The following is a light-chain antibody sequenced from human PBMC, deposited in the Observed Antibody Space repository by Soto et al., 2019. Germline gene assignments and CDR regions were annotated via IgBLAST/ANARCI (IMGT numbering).Light chain of an antibody. CDR1: HTINTW. V-gene: IGKV1-5*01. CDR2: YAS. Sequence: DIQLTQSPSTLSASVGDRVTITCRASHTINTWLAWYQHKPGKAPKLLIYYASSLESWVPSRFDGSGSGTEFALTISSLQPDDFATYYCQQLDTYSPAFGQGTKV. CDR3: QQLDTYSPA. J-gene: IGKJ1*01.